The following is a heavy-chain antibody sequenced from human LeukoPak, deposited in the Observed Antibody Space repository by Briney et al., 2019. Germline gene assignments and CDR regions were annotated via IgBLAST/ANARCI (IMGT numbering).Heavy chain of an antibody. Sequence: GGSLRLSCAVSGFTFSSYATHWVRQAPGKGLEWVAVISYDGSNKYYADSVKGRFTISRDNSKNTLYLQMNSLRAEDTAVYYCARLMGVGGYPNNDYWGQGTLVTVSS. CDR2: ISYDGSNK. V-gene: IGHV3-30*04. CDR3: ARLMGVGGYPNNDY. D-gene: IGHD2-8*01. J-gene: IGHJ4*02. CDR1: GFTFSSYA.